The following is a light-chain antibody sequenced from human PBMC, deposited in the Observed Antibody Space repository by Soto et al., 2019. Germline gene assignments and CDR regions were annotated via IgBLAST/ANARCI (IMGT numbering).Light chain of an antibody. Sequence: QSVLTQPPSVSGSPGQSVTISCTGTSSDVGSYNRVSWYKQPPGAAPKLVIYEVIHRPSGVPDRFSGSKSGNTASLTISGRQAEDEADSYCYSYTSSSTYVFGTGTKLTVL. CDR1: SSDVGSYNR. V-gene: IGLV2-18*02. CDR3: YSYTSSSTYV. CDR2: EVI. J-gene: IGLJ1*01.